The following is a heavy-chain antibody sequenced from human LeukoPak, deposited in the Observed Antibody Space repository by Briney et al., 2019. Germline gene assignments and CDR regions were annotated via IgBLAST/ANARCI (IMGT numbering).Heavy chain of an antibody. CDR2: IYYSGST. V-gene: IGHV4-39*07. D-gene: IGHD6-6*01. J-gene: IGHJ5*02. Sequence: PSETLSLTCTVSGGSISNSAYYWGWIRRPPGKGLEWIGSIYYSGSTNYNPSLKSRVTISIDTSKNQFSLRLSSVTAADTAVYYCARGSSSFDPWGQGTLVTVSS. CDR1: GGSISNSAYY. CDR3: ARGSSSFDP.